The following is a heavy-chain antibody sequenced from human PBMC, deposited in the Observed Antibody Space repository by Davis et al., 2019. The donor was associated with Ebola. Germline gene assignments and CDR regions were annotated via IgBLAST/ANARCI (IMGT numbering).Heavy chain of an antibody. Sequence: MPSETLSLTCTVSGGSISSYYWSWIRQPPGKGLEWIGYIYYSGSTNYNPSLKSRVTISVDTSKNQFSLKLSSVTAADTAVYYCARDGLQNGMDVWGQGTTVTVSS. CDR3: ARDGLQNGMDV. V-gene: IGHV4-59*12. CDR2: IYYSGST. J-gene: IGHJ6*02. D-gene: IGHD4-11*01. CDR1: GGSISSYY.